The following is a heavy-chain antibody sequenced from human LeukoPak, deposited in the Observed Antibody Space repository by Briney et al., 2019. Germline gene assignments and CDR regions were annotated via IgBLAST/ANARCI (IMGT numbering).Heavy chain of an antibody. V-gene: IGHV3-30*04. CDR3: ARDRKKNGYNWDAFDT. CDR2: ISYDGSYK. J-gene: IGHJ3*02. D-gene: IGHD5-24*01. Sequence: GGSLRLSCAASGFTFSDYAMHWVRQAPGKGLEWVAVISYDGSYKDYADSVKGRLTISRDNSKNTLYLQMNSLRAEDTAVYYCARDRKKNGYNWDAFDTWGQGTMVTVSS. CDR1: GFTFSDYA.